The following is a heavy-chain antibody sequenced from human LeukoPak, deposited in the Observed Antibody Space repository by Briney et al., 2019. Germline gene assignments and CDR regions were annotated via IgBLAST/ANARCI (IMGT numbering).Heavy chain of an antibody. J-gene: IGHJ2*01. D-gene: IGHD3-22*01. V-gene: IGHV4-59*01. CDR1: GGSISSYY. Sequence: SETLSLTCTVSGGSISSYYWSWIRQPPGRGLEWIGYTYYSGSTNYNPSLKSRVTISVDTSKNQFSLKLSSVTSADTAVYYCARPAYYYDSSGPAIWYFDLWGRGTLVTVSS. CDR3: ARPAYYYDSSGPAIWYFDL. CDR2: TYYSGST.